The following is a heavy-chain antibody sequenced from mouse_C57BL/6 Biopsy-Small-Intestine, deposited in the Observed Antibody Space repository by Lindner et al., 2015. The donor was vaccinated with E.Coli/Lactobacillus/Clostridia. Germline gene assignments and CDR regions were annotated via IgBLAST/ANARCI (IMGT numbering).Heavy chain of an antibody. CDR3: ARSGYYALDY. V-gene: IGHV1-9*01. CDR2: IFPGGGNI. Sequence: VQLQESGTELMKPGASVKLSRKASGFTFTVYWIEWVKQRPGHGLEWIGEIFPGGGNINYDEKFKGKATFTADTSSNTAYMQLSSLTTEDSAIYYCARSGYYALDYWGQGTSFIVSS. D-gene: IGHD3-1*01. J-gene: IGHJ4*01. CDR1: GFTFTVYW.